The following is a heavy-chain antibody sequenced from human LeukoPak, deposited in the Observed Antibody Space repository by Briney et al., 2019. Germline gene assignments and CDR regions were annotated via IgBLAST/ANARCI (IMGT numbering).Heavy chain of an antibody. D-gene: IGHD4-11*01. Sequence: GGSLRLSCAASGFTFSSYWMSWVRQAPGKGLEWVANIKQDGSEKYYVDSVKGRFTISRDNAKNSLYLQMNSLRAEDKAVYYCARESYSNYGNYFDYWGQGTLVTVSS. J-gene: IGHJ4*02. CDR1: GFTFSSYW. CDR3: ARESYSNYGNYFDY. CDR2: IKQDGSEK. V-gene: IGHV3-7*01.